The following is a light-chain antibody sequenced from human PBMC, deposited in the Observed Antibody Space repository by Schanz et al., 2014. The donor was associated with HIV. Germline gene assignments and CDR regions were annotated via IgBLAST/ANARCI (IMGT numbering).Light chain of an antibody. CDR2: WAS. Sequence: DIVMTQSPDSLALSLGERATISCKSSQSVLSTSNSQNYLTWYQKKPGQPPKLLIYWASTRESGVPDRFSGSGSGTDFTLTISSLQAEDVAVYYCQQYYSTPHTFGQGTKVEVK. CDR3: QQYYSTPHT. V-gene: IGKV4-1*01. J-gene: IGKJ1*01. CDR1: QSVLSTSNSQNY.